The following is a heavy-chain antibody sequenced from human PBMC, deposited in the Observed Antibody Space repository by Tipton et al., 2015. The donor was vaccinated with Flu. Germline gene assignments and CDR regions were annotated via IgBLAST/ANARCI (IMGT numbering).Heavy chain of an antibody. CDR2: IYYSGST. D-gene: IGHD3-22*01. Sequence: TLSLTCTVSGGSISSSSYYWGWIRQPPGKGLEWIGSIYYSGSTYYNPSLKSRVTISVDTSKNQFSLKLSSVTAADTAVYYCARGRGYYYVFDYWGQGTLVTVSS. J-gene: IGHJ4*02. V-gene: IGHV4-39*01. CDR3: ARGRGYYYVFDY. CDR1: GGSISSSSYY.